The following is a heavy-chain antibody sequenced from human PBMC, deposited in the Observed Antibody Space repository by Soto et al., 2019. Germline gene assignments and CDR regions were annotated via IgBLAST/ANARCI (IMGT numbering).Heavy chain of an antibody. D-gene: IGHD3-16*01. CDR2: IMSDGSDT. Sequence: EVQLVESGGGLVQPGGSLRLSCAASRFTFSSYWMHWVRQGPGEGLVWVSRIMSDGSDTTYADSVKGRFTFSRDNAKNTLYLQMNSLRAEDTAVYHCARSRGSGGVEYNMDVWGQGTTVTVSS. J-gene: IGHJ6*02. CDR1: RFTFSSYW. CDR3: ARSRGSGGVEYNMDV. V-gene: IGHV3-74*01.